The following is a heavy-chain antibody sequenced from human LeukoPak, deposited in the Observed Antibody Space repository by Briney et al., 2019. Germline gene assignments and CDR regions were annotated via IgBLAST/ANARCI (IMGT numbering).Heavy chain of an antibody. CDR3: AKEWQQLVPDY. CDR2: ISGSGGST. J-gene: IGHJ4*02. D-gene: IGHD6-13*01. Sequence: GGSLRLSCAASGFIFSSFSVNWVRQAPGKGLEWVSAISGSGGSTYYADSVKGRFTISRDNSKNTLYLQMNSLRAEDTAVYYCAKEWQQLVPDYWGQGTLVTVSS. V-gene: IGHV3-23*01. CDR1: GFIFSSFS.